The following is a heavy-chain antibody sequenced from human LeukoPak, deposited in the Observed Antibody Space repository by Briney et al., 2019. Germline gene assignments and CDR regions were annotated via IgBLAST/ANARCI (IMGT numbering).Heavy chain of an antibody. CDR3: TRDYSLWLGCGDRSSDVFDF. J-gene: IGHJ3*01. D-gene: IGHD2-21*01. CDR1: GVTPGAYA. CDR2: IRTKAYGGTT. V-gene: IGHV3-49*04. Sequence: GGSPRLSCTASGVTPGAYAISWGPDAPGKGLEWGGFIRTKAYGGTTAYAASVKGRLTTSTDDSKSITYLQMNSLKNTDTAVDYCTRDYSLWLGCGDRSSDVFDFWGQGTMVTVSS.